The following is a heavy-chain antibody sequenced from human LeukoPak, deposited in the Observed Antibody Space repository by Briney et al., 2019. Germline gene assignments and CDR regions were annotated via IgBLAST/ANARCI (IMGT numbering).Heavy chain of an antibody. V-gene: IGHV3-23*01. CDR2: LSGSGDTT. CDR1: GFSFSSFA. J-gene: IGHJ4*02. D-gene: IGHD3-10*01. Sequence: PEGSLRLSCAASGFSFSSFAMSWVRQAPGKGLEWVSGLSGSGDTTYYADSAKGRFTISRDNSKNTLYLEVNSLRADDTAVYYCAKSRTDYWGAGSYVGGLDYWGQGALVTVSS. CDR3: AKSRTDYWGAGSYVGGLDY.